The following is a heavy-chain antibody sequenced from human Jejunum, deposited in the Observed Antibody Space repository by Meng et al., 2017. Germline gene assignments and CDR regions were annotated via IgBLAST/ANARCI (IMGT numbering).Heavy chain of an antibody. V-gene: IGHV4-4*02. J-gene: IGHJ4*02. D-gene: IGHD1/OR15-1a*01. Sequence: VRLPQSGPGLLGPSGPMPLTCAVSGGPASTTGGCSGGRQPPGKGLEWIGEIPGSGSVNYNQSLKGLVTISLDRSMNLFSLKPDSVTAADAAVYYCARDPRTNWASRFFDNWGQGTLVTVSS. CDR2: IPGSGSV. CDR1: GGPASTTGG. CDR3: ARDPRTNWASRFFDN.